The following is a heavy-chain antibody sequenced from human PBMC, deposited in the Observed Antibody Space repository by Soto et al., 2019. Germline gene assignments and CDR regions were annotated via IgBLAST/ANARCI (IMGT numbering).Heavy chain of an antibody. Sequence: SETLSLTCTVSGGSISSGGYYWSWIRQHPGKGLEWIGYIYYSGSTYYNPSLKSRVTISVDKSKNQFSLKLSSVTAADTAVYYCARVWTGEAFDIWGQGTMVTVSS. V-gene: IGHV4-31*02. CDR2: IYYSGST. J-gene: IGHJ3*02. D-gene: IGHD7-27*01. CDR1: GGSISSGGYY. CDR3: ARVWTGEAFDI.